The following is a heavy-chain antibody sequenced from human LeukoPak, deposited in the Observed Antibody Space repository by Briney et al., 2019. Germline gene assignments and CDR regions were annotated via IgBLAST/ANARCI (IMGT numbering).Heavy chain of an antibody. D-gene: IGHD4-17*01. Sequence: GGSLRLSCAASGFTFSSYAMSWVRQAPGKGLEWVSAISGSGGSTYYADSVKGRFTISRDNSKNTLYLQMNSLRAEDTAVYYCARTSGYGDYDLIREDYFDYWGQGTLDTVS. CDR3: ARTSGYGDYDLIREDYFDY. CDR1: GFTFSSYA. J-gene: IGHJ4*02. V-gene: IGHV3-23*01. CDR2: ISGSGGST.